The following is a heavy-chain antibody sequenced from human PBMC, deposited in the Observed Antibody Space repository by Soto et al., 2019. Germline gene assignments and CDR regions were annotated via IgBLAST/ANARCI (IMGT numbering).Heavy chain of an antibody. CDR2: INAGNGNT. Sequence: XSVKVSCRASVYTFTSYAMHWVRQAPGQRLEWMGWINAGNGNTKYSQKFQVRVTITRDTSASTAYMELSSLRSEDTAVYYCERDTAMVPFDDWGQGTLVTVSS. J-gene: IGHJ4*02. V-gene: IGHV1-3*01. CDR3: ERDTAMVPFDD. CDR1: VYTFTSYA. D-gene: IGHD5-18*01.